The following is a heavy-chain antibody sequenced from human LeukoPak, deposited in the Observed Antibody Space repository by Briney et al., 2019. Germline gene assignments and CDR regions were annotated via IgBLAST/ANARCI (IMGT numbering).Heavy chain of an antibody. CDR2: TYYRSKWYN. J-gene: IGHJ5*02. D-gene: IGHD3-10*01. Sequence: SQTLSLTCAISGDSVSSNSAAWNWIRQSPSRGLEWLGRTYYRSKWYNDYAVSVKSRIAINPDTSKNQFSLQLNSVTPEDTAVYYCARDLGGKRFGELSWFDPWGQGTLVTVSS. CDR3: ARDLGGKRFGELSWFDP. CDR1: GDSVSSNSAA. V-gene: IGHV6-1*01.